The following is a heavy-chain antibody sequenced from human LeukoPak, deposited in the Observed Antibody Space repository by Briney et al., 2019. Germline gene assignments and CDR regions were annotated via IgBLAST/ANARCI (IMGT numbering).Heavy chain of an antibody. D-gene: IGHD1-7*01. Sequence: SETLSLTSALYGGSFSGYQWSGIRQPPGKGLEWIGEINHSGSTSYNPSLKSRVTISVDTSKNQFSLHLSSVTAADTAVYYCARGTRGHPTIYYYYYYMDVWDKGTTVTVSS. CDR2: INHSGST. CDR1: GGSFSGYQ. J-gene: IGHJ6*03. V-gene: IGHV4-34*01. CDR3: ARGTRGHPTIYYYYYYMDV.